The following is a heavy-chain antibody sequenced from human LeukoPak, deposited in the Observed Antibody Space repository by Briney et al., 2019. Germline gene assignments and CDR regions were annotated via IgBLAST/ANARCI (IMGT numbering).Heavy chain of an antibody. CDR2: ISGSGGST. CDR1: GFTFSSYA. Sequence: GGSLRLSCAASGFTFSSYAMSWVRQAPGKGLEWVSAISGSGGSTYYADSVKGRFTISRDNAKNSLYLQVNSLRVEDTAVYYCAKALSQYYFDYWGPGTLVIVSS. V-gene: IGHV3-23*01. CDR3: AKALSQYYFDY. J-gene: IGHJ4*02.